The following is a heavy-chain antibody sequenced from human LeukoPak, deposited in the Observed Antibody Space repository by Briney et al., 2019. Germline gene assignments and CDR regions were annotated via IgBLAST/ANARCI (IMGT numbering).Heavy chain of an antibody. J-gene: IGHJ4*02. CDR2: ISWNRGSI. V-gene: IGHV3-9*01. Sequence: GGSLRLSCTASGFTFYDYAMLWVPHAPGKGLEWGSGISWNRGSIEYAGSVRGRFTIYRDNANNSLFLHMSRLSAEDTALYYCAKGTGKYWTYFDNWGQGTLVTVSS. CDR1: GFTFYDYA. CDR3: AKGTGKYWTYFDN. D-gene: IGHD1-1*01.